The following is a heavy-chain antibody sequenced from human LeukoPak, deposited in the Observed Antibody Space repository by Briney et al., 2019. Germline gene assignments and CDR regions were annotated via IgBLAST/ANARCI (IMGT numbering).Heavy chain of an antibody. CDR1: GGSIGSGDYY. D-gene: IGHD3-10*01. CDR3: AASGSYYYYGMDV. CDR2: IYYSGST. V-gene: IGHV4-30-4*01. Sequence: SETLSLTCTVSGGSIGSGDYYWSWIRQPPGKGLEWIGYIYYSGSTYYNPSLKSRVTISVDTSKNQFSLKLSSVTAADTAVYYCAASGSYYYYGMDVWGKGTTVTVSS. J-gene: IGHJ6*04.